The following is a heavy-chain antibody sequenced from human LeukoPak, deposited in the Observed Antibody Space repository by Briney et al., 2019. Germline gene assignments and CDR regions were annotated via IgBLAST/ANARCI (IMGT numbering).Heavy chain of an antibody. CDR1: GFTFDDYA. CDR3: AKGALWFGEAVGY. CDR2: ISWDGGST. V-gene: IGHV3-43D*04. J-gene: IGHJ4*02. D-gene: IGHD3-10*01. Sequence: GGSLRLSCAASGFTFDDYAMHWVRQAPGKGLEWVSLISWDGGSTYYADSVKGRLTISRDNSKNSLYLQMNSLRAEDTALYYCAKGALWFGEAVGYWGQGTLVTVSS.